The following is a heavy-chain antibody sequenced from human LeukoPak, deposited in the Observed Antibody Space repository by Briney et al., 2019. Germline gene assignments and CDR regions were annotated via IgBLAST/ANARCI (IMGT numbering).Heavy chain of an antibody. CDR2: INPTGGST. CDR3: ARDNDSSGYYYYMDV. Sequence: ASVKVSCKASGYTFTSYYMHWVRQAPGQGLEWMGIINPTGGSTSYAQKFQGRVTMTRDTSISTAYMELSRLRSDDTAVYYCARDNDSSGYYYYMDVWGKGTTVTVSS. D-gene: IGHD3-22*01. CDR1: GYTFTSYY. J-gene: IGHJ6*03. V-gene: IGHV1-46*01.